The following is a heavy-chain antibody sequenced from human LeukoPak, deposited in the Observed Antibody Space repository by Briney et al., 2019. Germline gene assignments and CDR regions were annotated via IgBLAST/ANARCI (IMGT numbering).Heavy chain of an antibody. J-gene: IGHJ4*02. V-gene: IGHV4-59*08. D-gene: IGHD3-9*01. CDR3: ARYDRTSPTYFDY. CDR2: IYYSGST. CDR1: GGSISNYY. Sequence: PSETLSLTCTVSGGSISNYYWSWIRQPPGKGLEWIGYIYYSGSTSYSSSLKSRVTISVDTSKSQFSLKLSSVTAADTAVYYCARYDRTSPTYFDYWGQGILVTVSS.